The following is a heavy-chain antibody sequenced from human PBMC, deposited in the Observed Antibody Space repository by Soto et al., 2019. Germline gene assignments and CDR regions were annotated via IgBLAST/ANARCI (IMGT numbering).Heavy chain of an antibody. V-gene: IGHV3-21*01. CDR2: ISSSSSYI. CDR3: ARDRYDYYDSSGYRADAFDI. J-gene: IGHJ3*02. CDR1: GFTFSSYS. Sequence: PGGSLRLSCAASGFTFSSYSMNWVRQAPGKGLEWVSSISSSSSYIYYADSVKGRFTISRDNAKNSLYLQMNSLRAEDTAVYYCARDRYDYYDSSGYRADAFDIWGQGTMVTVSS. D-gene: IGHD3-22*01.